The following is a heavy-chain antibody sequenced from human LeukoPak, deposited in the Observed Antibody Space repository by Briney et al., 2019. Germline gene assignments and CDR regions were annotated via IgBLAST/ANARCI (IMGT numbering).Heavy chain of an antibody. CDR2: IRHDGSNK. CDR1: GFSFSSYG. V-gene: IGHV3-30*02. J-gene: IGHJ4*02. D-gene: IGHD6-13*01. Sequence: PGGSLRLSCAASGFSFSSYGIHWVRQAPGKGLEWVAFIRHDGSNKYYTDSVKGRFTISRDNSKNTLFLQMNSLRAEDTAVYYCARDRGSSTWERTFDYWGQGTLVTVSS. CDR3: ARDRGSSTWERTFDY.